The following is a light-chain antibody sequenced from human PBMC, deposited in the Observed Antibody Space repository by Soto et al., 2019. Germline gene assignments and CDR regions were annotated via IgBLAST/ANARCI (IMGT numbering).Light chain of an antibody. CDR1: QSVSSSY. Sequence: EIVLTHSPGTLSLSPGEIATLSCRASQSVSSSYLALYQQKPGQAPRLLIYGASSRATGIPDRFSGGGSGTDFTLTISSLEPEDFAVYSCQQYSSSPSTFGQGTKVDIK. CDR3: QQYSSSPST. CDR2: GAS. J-gene: IGKJ1*01. V-gene: IGKV3-20*01.